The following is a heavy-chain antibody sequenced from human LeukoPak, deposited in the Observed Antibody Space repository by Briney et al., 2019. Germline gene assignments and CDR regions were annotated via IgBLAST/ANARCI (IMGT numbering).Heavy chain of an antibody. CDR1: GFTFSSYG. Sequence: GGSLRLSCAASGFTFSSYGMHWVRQAPGKGLEWVAVISYDGSNKYYADSVKGRFTISRDNSKNTLYLQMNSLRAEDTAVYYCAKEQVGATYFDYWGQGTLVTVSS. V-gene: IGHV3-30*18. J-gene: IGHJ4*02. CDR2: ISYDGSNK. CDR3: AKEQVGATYFDY. D-gene: IGHD1-26*01.